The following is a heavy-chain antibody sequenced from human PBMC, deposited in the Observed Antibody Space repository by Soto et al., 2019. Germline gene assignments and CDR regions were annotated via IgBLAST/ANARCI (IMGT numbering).Heavy chain of an antibody. D-gene: IGHD3-9*01. CDR1: GGSISSGDYY. CDR3: ARALTNYDILTGYYFNWFDP. CDR2: IYYSGST. Sequence: QVQLQESGPGLVKPSQTLSLTCTVSGGSISSGDYYWSWIRQPPGKGLEWIGYIYYSGSTYYNPSLKSRVTISVDTSKNQFSLKLSSVTAADTAVYYCARALTNYDILTGYYFNWFDPWGQGTLVTVSS. V-gene: IGHV4-30-4*01. J-gene: IGHJ5*02.